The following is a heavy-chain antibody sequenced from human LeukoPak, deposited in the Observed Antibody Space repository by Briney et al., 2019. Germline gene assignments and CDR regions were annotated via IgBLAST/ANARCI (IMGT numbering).Heavy chain of an antibody. CDR1: GGSISSYY. D-gene: IGHD6-19*01. Sequence: SETLSLTCTVSGGSISSYYWSWIRQPPGKGLEWIGSIYYSGSTYYNPSLKSRVTISVDTSKNQFSLKLSSVTAADTAVYYCARHPQLAGTGGTDYWGQGTLVTVSS. CDR3: ARHPQLAGTGGTDY. V-gene: IGHV4-59*05. CDR2: IYYSGST. J-gene: IGHJ4*02.